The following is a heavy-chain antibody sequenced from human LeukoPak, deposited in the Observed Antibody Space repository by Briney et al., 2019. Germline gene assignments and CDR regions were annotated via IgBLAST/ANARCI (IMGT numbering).Heavy chain of an antibody. CDR1: GGSISSSSYY. V-gene: IGHV4-39*01. J-gene: IGHJ3*02. Sequence: PSETLSLTCTVSGGSISSSSYYWGWIRQPPGKGLEWIGSIYYSGSTYYNPSLKSRVTISVDTSKNQFSLKLSSVTAADTAVYYCARQISSPYYYDSTQNSAFDIWGQGTMVTVSS. CDR2: IYYSGST. CDR3: ARQISSPYYYDSTQNSAFDI. D-gene: IGHD3-22*01.